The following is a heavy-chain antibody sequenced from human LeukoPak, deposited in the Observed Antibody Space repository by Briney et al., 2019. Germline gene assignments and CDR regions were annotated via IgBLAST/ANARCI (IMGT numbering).Heavy chain of an antibody. V-gene: IGHV1-2*02. CDR3: ARGLPTRTPYYFDY. CDR2: INPNSGGT. Sequence: ASVKVSCKASGYTITGYYMHWVRQAPGQGLESMGWINPNSGGTNYAQKFQGRVTMTRDTSISTAYMELSRLRSDDTAVYYCARGLPTRTPYYFDYWGQGTLITVSS. CDR1: GYTITGYY. J-gene: IGHJ4*02.